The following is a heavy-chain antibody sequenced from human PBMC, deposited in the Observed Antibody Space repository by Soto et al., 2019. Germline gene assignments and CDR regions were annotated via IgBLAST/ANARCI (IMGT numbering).Heavy chain of an antibody. J-gene: IGHJ6*02. CDR3: ARDVSPPSEGYYYDSSGHYYAFSGGMDV. CDR1: GFTFSGYG. V-gene: IGHV3-33*07. D-gene: IGHD3-22*01. Sequence: PGGAVSLSCAGSGFTFSGYGMDGVGQAPGKGVEGVAVIWYDGSNKYYADSVKGRFTISRDNSQNPLYLQTNSLSADDTAVYYCARDVSPPSEGYYYDSSGHYYAFSGGMDVWGQGTTVTVSS. CDR2: IWYDGSNK.